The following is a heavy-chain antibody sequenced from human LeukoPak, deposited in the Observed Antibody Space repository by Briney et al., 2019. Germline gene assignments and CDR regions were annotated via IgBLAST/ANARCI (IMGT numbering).Heavy chain of an antibody. CDR2: IKQDGSDK. CDR1: GFTFSNYW. CDR3: ARGYCSITSCYPNWFDP. Sequence: GGSLRLSCAASGFTFSNYWMSWVRQAPGKGLEWVANIKQDGSDKYYVDSVKGRFTISRDNAKNSLYLQMNSLRAEDTAVYYCARGYCSITSCYPNWFDPWGQGTLVTASS. J-gene: IGHJ5*02. V-gene: IGHV3-7*01. D-gene: IGHD2-2*01.